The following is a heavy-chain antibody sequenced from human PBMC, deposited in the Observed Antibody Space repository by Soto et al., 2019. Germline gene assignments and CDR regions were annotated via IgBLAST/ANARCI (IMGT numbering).Heavy chain of an antibody. CDR1: GGSISSYY. Sequence: SETLSLTCTVSGGSISSYYWSWIRQPPGKGLEWIGYIYYSGSTNYNPSLKSRVTISVDTSKNQFSLKLSSVTAADTAVYFCARCDGSATYCFFFAYWGQGTPVTVSS. J-gene: IGHJ4*02. CDR2: IYYSGST. D-gene: IGHD3-10*01. CDR3: ARCDGSATYCFFFAY. V-gene: IGHV4-59*01.